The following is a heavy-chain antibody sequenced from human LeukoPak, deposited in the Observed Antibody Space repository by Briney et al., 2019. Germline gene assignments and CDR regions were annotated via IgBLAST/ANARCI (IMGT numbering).Heavy chain of an antibody. V-gene: IGHV3-74*01. CDR2: VNNDGSDT. J-gene: IGHJ3*02. CDR1: GFTFSSYW. CDR3: VRASDAFDI. Sequence: GGFLRLSCAASGFTFSSYWMHWVRQAPGKGLVWVSRVNNDGSDTTYADVVKGRFTSPRDNAKNTLYLQMNSLRADDTAVYYCVRASDAFDIWGQGTMVTVSS.